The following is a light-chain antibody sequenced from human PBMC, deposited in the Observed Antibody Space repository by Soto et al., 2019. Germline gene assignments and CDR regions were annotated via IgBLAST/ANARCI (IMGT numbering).Light chain of an antibody. CDR1: QSISGRY. Sequence: EIVLTQSPGTLSLSPGERATLSCTASQSISGRYLAWYQQKPGQAPRVVIYGVSRRATGIPDRFSGSGSGTDFTITISRLEPEDFAVYYCQQYDNSPLTFGGGTKVEVK. V-gene: IGKV3-20*01. CDR3: QQYDNSPLT. J-gene: IGKJ4*01. CDR2: GVS.